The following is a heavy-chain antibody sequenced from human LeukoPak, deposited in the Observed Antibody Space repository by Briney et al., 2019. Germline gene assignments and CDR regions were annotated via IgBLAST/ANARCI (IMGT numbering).Heavy chain of an antibody. V-gene: IGHV4-39*01. J-gene: IGHJ4*02. CDR2: IDNSGKT. D-gene: IGHD2-8*01. CDR1: GASISDTGYF. CDR3: ARLSPRCCDY. Sequence: SETLSLTCIVSGASISDTGYFCGWIRQSPGKGLEWVGSIDNSGKTYYNPAFKSRVTVSADTSKNQFSLKLRSVTAADTAVYYCARLSPRCCDYWGQGTLVTVSS.